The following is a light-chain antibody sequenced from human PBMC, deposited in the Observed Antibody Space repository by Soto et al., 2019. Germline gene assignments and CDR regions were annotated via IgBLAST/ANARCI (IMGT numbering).Light chain of an antibody. CDR3: SSYTSSSSLVV. J-gene: IGLJ2*01. Sequence: QSALTQPASVSGSPGQSITISCTGTSSDVGDYNYVSWYQHYPDKAPKLMIYDVSNRPSGVSNRFSGSKSGNTASLTISGLQAEDEADYYCSSYTSSSSLVVFGGGTKLTVL. CDR1: SSDVGDYNY. CDR2: DVS. V-gene: IGLV2-14*03.